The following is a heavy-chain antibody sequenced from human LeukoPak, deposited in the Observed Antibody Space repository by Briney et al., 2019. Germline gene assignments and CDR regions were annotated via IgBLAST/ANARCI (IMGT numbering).Heavy chain of an antibody. CDR1: GFTFSSYA. V-gene: IGHV3-23*01. D-gene: IGHD6-13*01. CDR2: ITGSGGNT. CDR3: AKGEYSNSWYVLWDY. Sequence: GGSLRLSCAASGFTFSSYAMSWVRRAPGKGLEWVSTITGSGGNTYYADSVKGRFTISRDNSKNTLFLQMNRLRAEDTAVYYCAKGEYSNSWYVLWDYWGQGTRVTVSS. J-gene: IGHJ4*02.